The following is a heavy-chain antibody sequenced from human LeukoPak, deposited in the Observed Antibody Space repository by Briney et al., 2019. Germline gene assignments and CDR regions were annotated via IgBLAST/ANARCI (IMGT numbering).Heavy chain of an antibody. J-gene: IGHJ4*02. CDR1: RFTFSSYG. D-gene: IGHD6-13*01. Sequence: GRSLRLSCAASRFTFSSYGMHWVRQAPGNGLEWVALISYDGSNKYYTDSVKGRFTISRDNSKNTLYLQMNSLRAEDTAVYYCARDTGYSSSWIDYWGQGTLVTVSS. CDR3: ARDTGYSSSWIDY. V-gene: IGHV3-30*03. CDR2: ISYDGSNK.